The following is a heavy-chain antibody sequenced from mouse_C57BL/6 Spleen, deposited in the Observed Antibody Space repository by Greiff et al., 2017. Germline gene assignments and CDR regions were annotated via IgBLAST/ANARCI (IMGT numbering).Heavy chain of an antibody. CDR3: AREGNYNWMDY. CDR2: INPNNGGT. Sequence: EVQLQQSGPELVKPGASVKISCKASGYTFTDYYMNWVKQSHGKSLEWIGDINPNNGGTSYNQKFKGKATLTVDKSSSTAYMELRSLTSEDSAVYYCAREGNYNWMDYWGQGTSVTVSS. CDR1: GYTFTDYY. V-gene: IGHV1-26*01. J-gene: IGHJ4*01. D-gene: IGHD4-1*02.